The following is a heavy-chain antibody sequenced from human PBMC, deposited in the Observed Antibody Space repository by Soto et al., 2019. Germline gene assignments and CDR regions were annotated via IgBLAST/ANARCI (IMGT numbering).Heavy chain of an antibody. V-gene: IGHV4-4*07. D-gene: IGHD3-10*01. CDR3: ASGLHQQVRGVKYYEYGMDV. CDR1: GGSISRYY. J-gene: IGHJ6*02. Sequence: PSETLSLKWSVSGGSISRYYWRWIRQPAGRGLEXIGRIYPSWSTNYNPSLKIRANIAVDTSKNQSSRKMRSVTAADKAVYYCASGLHQQVRGVKYYEYGMDVWGQGTTVTVSS. CDR2: IYPSWST.